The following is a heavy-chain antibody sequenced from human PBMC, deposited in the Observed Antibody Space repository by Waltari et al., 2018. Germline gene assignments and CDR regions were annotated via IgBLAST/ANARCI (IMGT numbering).Heavy chain of an antibody. CDR3: ARVGGSYLGVDYFYYNMDV. J-gene: IGHJ6*02. CDR1: GGTFNNYA. CDR2: IIPFLHTS. Sequence: QVQLVQSGAEVKKPGSSVKVSCKASGGTFNNYAIPWLRQAPGKGLEWMGGIIPFLHTSNYAQKFQGRFTITADGSTSTAYMELSGLRSEDTAVYFCARVGGSYLGVDYFYYNMDVWGQGTSVTVSS. V-gene: IGHV1-69*01. D-gene: IGHD1-26*01.